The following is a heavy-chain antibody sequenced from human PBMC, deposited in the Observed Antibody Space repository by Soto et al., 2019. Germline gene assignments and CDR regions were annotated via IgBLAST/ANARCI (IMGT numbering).Heavy chain of an antibody. V-gene: IGHV3-23*01. D-gene: IGHD1-26*01. CDR3: ADGGRYPYY. J-gene: IGHJ4*02. CDR1: GFSFSSYA. CDR2: ISAGGDGT. Sequence: PGGSLRLSCAASGFSFSSYAMVWVRQAPGKGLDWVSSISAGGDGTYYADSVKGRFTISRDNSKNTVYLQMSSLRADDTAVYYCADGGRYPYYWGPGTLVTVSS.